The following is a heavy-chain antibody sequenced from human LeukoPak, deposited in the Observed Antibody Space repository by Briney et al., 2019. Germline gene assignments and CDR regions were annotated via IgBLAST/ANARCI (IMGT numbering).Heavy chain of an antibody. CDR2: ISYDGSNK. D-gene: IGHD2-21*02. V-gene: IGHV3-30*01. Sequence: PGRSLRLSCAASGFTFSSYAMHWVRQAPGKGLEWVALISYDGSNKYYADSVKGRFTISRDNSKDTLYLQMNSLRAEDTAVYYCARDRLVTTISSFDYWGQGTLVTVSS. J-gene: IGHJ4*02. CDR1: GFTFSSYA. CDR3: ARDRLVTTISSFDY.